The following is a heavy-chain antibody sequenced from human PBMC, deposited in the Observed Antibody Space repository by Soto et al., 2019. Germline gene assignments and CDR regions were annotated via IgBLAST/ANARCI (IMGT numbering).Heavy chain of an antibody. CDR1: GYTFTSYY. CDR2: INPSGGST. D-gene: IGHD3-9*01. Sequence: ASVKVSCKASGYTFTSYYMHWVRQAPGQGLEWMGIINPSGGSTSYAQKFQGRVTMTRDTSTSTVYMELSSLRSEDTAVYYCARDGLSSILRIEAGSNWFDPWGQGTLVTVSS. V-gene: IGHV1-46*03. CDR3: ARDGLSSILRIEAGSNWFDP. J-gene: IGHJ5*02.